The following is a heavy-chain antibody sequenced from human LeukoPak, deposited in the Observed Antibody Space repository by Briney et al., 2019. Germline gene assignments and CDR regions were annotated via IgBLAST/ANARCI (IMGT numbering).Heavy chain of an antibody. CDR3: AREVSRGRSGYPIDY. J-gene: IGHJ4*02. Sequence: SETLSLTCTVSGGSISTYFWTWIRQPPGKGLAWIGYIDYSAYTKYNPSLKSRVTISVDTSKNQFSLSLSSLTAADTAVYYCAREVSRGRSGYPIDYWGPGTLVTVSS. CDR2: IDYSAYT. D-gene: IGHD3-22*01. V-gene: IGHV4-59*01. CDR1: GGSISTYF.